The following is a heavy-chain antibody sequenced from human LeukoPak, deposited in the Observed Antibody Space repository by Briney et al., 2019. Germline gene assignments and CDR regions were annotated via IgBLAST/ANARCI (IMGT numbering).Heavy chain of an antibody. CDR3: ARSHDSRGRGYYYFDY. J-gene: IGHJ4*02. V-gene: IGHV4-59*08. CDR1: GGSISSYY. D-gene: IGHD3-22*01. CDR2: IYYSGST. Sequence: SETLSLTCTVPGGSISSYYWSWIRQPPGRGLEWIGYIYYSGSTNYNPSLKSRVTISVDTSKNQFSLKLSSVTAADTAVYYCARSHDSRGRGYYYFDYWGQGTLVTVSS.